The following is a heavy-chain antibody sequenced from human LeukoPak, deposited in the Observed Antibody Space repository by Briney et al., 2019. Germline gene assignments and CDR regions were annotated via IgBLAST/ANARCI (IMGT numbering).Heavy chain of an antibody. CDR2: ISYSGST. V-gene: IGHV4-31*03. Sequence: SQTLFLTCTVSGGSISSDGFYWSWVRQHPGKGLEWIGYISYSGSTYYNPSLKSRVSVSLDTSKSQFSLKLTSVTAADTAVYFCARGPSYCDFWGQGTLVTVSS. CDR3: ARGPSYCDF. J-gene: IGHJ4*02. CDR1: GGSISSDGFY.